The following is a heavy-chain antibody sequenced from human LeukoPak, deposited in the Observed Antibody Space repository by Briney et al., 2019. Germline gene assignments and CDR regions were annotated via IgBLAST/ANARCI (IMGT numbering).Heavy chain of an antibody. CDR2: IYSDGTNK. V-gene: IGHV3-33*01. CDR1: GFTFSNYG. D-gene: IGHD3-3*01. J-gene: IGHJ4*02. Sequence: PGRSLRLSCAASGFTFSNYGIHWVRQAPGKGLEWEAVIYSDGTNKYFVDSVKGRFTISRDDSRNTVFLQMNSLRVEDTAVFYCARDLKSGYMDSWGQGTLVTVSS. CDR3: ARDLKSGYMDS.